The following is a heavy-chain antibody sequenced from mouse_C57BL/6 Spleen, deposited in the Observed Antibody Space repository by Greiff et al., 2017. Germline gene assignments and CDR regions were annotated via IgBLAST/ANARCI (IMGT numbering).Heavy chain of an antibody. CDR1: GFTFSDYG. Sequence: EVKLMESGGGLVKPGGSLKLSCAASGFTFSDYGMHWVRQAPEKGLEWVAYISSGSSTIYYADTVKGRFTITRDNAKSTPFMQMTSLRSEDAAMDDCASEGDLGGWYFDVWGTGTTVTVSS. CDR3: ASEGDLGGWYFDV. V-gene: IGHV5-17*01. CDR2: ISSGSSTI. J-gene: IGHJ1*03.